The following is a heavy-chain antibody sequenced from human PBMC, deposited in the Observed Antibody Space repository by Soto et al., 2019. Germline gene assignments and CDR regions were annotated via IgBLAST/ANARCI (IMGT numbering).Heavy chain of an antibody. J-gene: IGHJ4*02. CDR3: AKSQEIGTHFFDS. D-gene: IGHD6-13*01. V-gene: IGHV3-13*01. CDR2: IGTAGDT. Sequence: GGSLRLSCEASGFTFSGFDMHWVRQPTGEGLEWVSSIGTAGDTYYAVSVKGRFTISRDNAKNSLSLQMNSLRAGDMAVYFCAKSQEIGTHFFDSWGQGTQVTVSS. CDR1: GFTFSGFD.